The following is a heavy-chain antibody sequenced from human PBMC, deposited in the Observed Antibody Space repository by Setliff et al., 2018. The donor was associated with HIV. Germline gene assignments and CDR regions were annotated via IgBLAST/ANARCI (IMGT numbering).Heavy chain of an antibody. J-gene: IGHJ3*02. CDR3: VRDRGISSFET. CDR1: GDNVSSGTSA. CDR2: TYYRSTWRF. Sequence: SQTLSLTCAISGDNVSSGTSAWSWTRQSPSRGLEWLGRTYYRSTWRFGYADSVRGRISIAPDTSKNQFSMQLKSVTPEDAAVYFCVRDRGISSFETWGQGTKVTVSS. V-gene: IGHV6-1*01. D-gene: IGHD3-10*01.